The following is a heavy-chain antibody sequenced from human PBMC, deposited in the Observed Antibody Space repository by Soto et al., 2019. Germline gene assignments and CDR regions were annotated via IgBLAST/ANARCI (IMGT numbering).Heavy chain of an antibody. CDR3: ARTSGLLGQFSALVDF. J-gene: IGHJ1*01. V-gene: IGHV1-69*11. D-gene: IGHD6-6*01. CDR1: GCSFSNSA. Sequence: QVQLVPSGSEVRRPGSSVKVSCKASGCSFSNSAIAWVRQAPGQGLEWLGMIIPILTTTKYAQKFKDRLTITADGSTSTAYMELSVLKSEDTAVYFCARTSGLLGQFSALVDFGGQGTLVTVSS. CDR2: IIPILTTT.